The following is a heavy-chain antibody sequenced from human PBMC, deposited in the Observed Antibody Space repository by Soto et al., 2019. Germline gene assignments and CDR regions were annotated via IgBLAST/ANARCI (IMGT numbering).Heavy chain of an antibody. CDR1: GFTFSGSA. V-gene: IGHV3-73*02. D-gene: IGHD5-18*01. CDR2: IRSKANSYAT. J-gene: IGHJ6*02. Sequence: EVQLVESGGGLVQPGGSLKLSCAASGFTFSGSAMHWVHQASGKGLEWVGRIRSKANSYATAYAASVKGRFTISRDDSKNTAYLQMNSLKTEDTAVYYCTSRGVDTAMVREYGMDVWGQGTTVTVSS. CDR3: TSRGVDTAMVREYGMDV.